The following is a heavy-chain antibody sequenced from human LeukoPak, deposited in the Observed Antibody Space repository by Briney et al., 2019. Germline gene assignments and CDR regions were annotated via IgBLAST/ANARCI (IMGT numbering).Heavy chain of an antibody. D-gene: IGHD1-20*01. J-gene: IGHJ4*02. CDR1: GASISSNY. CDR2: IYTSGST. CDR3: AKSVITAPFEY. Sequence: ASETLSLTCTVAGASISSNYCSWIRQPPEKGLEWIGYIYTSGSTNSNPSLKSRVTMSVDTSKNQFSLRLTSVTAADTAFYYCAKSVITAPFEYWGQGSLVTVSS. V-gene: IGHV4-4*08.